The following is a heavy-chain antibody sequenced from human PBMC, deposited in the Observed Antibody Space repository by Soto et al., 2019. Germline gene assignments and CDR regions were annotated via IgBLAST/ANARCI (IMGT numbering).Heavy chain of an antibody. Sequence: GGSLRLSCAASGFTFSSYAMSWVRQAPGKRLEWVSAISGSGGSTYYADSVKGRFTISRDNSKDTLYLQMNSLRAEDTAVYYCAKVGVMYPKASKTRDRFAPSGQRSLDPVSS. D-gene: IGHD3-16*01. CDR1: GFTFSSYA. V-gene: IGHV3-23*01. CDR3: AKVGVMYPKASKTRDRFAP. CDR2: ISGSGGST. J-gene: IGHJ5*01.